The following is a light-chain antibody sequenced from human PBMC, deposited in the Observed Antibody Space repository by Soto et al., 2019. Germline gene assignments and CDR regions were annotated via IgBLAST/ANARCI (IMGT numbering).Light chain of an antibody. V-gene: IGKV3-11*01. CDR2: DAS. J-gene: IGKJ5*01. Sequence: EIVLTQSPGTLSLSPGERATLSCRASQSVSSYLAWYQQKPGQAPRLLIYDASNRATGIPARFSGSGSGTDFTLTISSLEPEEFAVYYCQQRSNWPPLTFGQGTRREIK. CDR1: QSVSSY. CDR3: QQRSNWPPLT.